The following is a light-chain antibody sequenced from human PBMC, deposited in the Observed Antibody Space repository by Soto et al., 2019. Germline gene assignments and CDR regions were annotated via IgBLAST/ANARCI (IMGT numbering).Light chain of an antibody. CDR2: SNN. Sequence: QSVLTQPPSASGTPGQKVTISCSGSSSNIGSNTVNWYQQLPGTAPKLLIYSNNKRPSGVPDRFSGSKSGTSASLAISGLQSEDEGDYYCAAWDDSLNGVVFGGGTKLTVL. CDR3: AAWDDSLNGVV. J-gene: IGLJ2*01. V-gene: IGLV1-44*01. CDR1: SSNIGSNT.